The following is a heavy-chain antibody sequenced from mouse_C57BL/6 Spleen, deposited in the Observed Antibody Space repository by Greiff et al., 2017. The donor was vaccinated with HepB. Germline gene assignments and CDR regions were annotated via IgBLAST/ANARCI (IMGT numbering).Heavy chain of an antibody. Sequence: QVQLKESGAELVKPGASVKISCKASGYAFSSYWMNWVKQRPGKGLEWIGQIYPGDGDTNYNGKFKGKATLTADKSSSTAYMQLSSLTSEASAVYFCALIYDDYDGYAMDYWGQGTSVTVSS. CDR2: IYPGDGDT. CDR1: GYAFSSYW. V-gene: IGHV1-80*01. CDR3: ALIYDDYDGYAMDY. D-gene: IGHD2-4*01. J-gene: IGHJ4*01.